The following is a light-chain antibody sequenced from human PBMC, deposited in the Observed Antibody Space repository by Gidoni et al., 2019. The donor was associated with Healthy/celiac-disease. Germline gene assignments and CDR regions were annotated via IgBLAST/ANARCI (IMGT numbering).Light chain of an antibody. CDR2: GAS. V-gene: IGKV3-15*01. Sequence: EIVMTQPPATLSVSPGERATLSCRASQSVSSNLAWYQQKPGQAPRLLIYGASTRATGIPARFSGSGSGTEFTLTISSLQSEDFAVYYCQQYNNWPGTFXXXTKVEIK. CDR3: QQYNNWPGT. CDR1: QSVSSN. J-gene: IGKJ1*01.